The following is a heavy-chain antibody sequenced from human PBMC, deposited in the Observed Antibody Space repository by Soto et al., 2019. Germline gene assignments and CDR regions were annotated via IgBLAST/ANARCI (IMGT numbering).Heavy chain of an antibody. J-gene: IGHJ4*02. CDR2: ISSSGSTI. D-gene: IGHD1-26*01. V-gene: IGHV3-48*03. CDR1: GVTFSSYE. Sequence: EVQLVESGGGLVQPGGSLRLSCAASGVTFSSYEMNWVRQAPGKGLEWVSYISSSGSTIYYADSVKGRFTISRDNAKNSLYMQMNSLRAADTAVYYCAREGDGFDYWGQGTLVTVSS. CDR3: AREGDGFDY.